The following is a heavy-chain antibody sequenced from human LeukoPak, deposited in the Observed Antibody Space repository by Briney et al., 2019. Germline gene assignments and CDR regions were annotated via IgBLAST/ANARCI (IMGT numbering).Heavy chain of an antibody. D-gene: IGHD5-24*01. V-gene: IGHV4-39*07. Sequence: SETLSLTCTVSGGSISSTSYYWGWIRQPPGKGLERIGSMYYSGSAYYNPSLKSRVTISRDTSRNQFSLKVSPVTAADTAVYYCASGRETATIWLDSWGQGTLVIVSS. J-gene: IGHJ5*01. CDR2: MYYSGSA. CDR1: GGSISSTSYY. CDR3: ASGRETATIWLDS.